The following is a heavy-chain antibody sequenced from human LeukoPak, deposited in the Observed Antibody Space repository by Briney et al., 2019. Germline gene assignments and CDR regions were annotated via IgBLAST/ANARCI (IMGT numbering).Heavy chain of an antibody. V-gene: IGHV3-74*01. Sequence: PGGSLRLSCAASGFTFSSYWMHWVRQAPGKGLVWVSRIDTDGSSTSYADSVKGRFTISRDNAKNTLYLQMNSLRAEDTAVYYCARETDYDFWSGYYYYLDYWGQGTLVTVSS. CDR3: ARETDYDFWSGYYYYLDY. J-gene: IGHJ4*02. D-gene: IGHD3-3*01. CDR1: GFTFSSYW. CDR2: IDTDGSST.